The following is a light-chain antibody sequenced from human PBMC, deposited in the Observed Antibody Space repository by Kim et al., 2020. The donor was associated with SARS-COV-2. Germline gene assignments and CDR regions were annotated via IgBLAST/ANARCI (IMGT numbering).Light chain of an antibody. Sequence: SSELTHDPAVSVALGQTVRITCQGDSLRSYYATWYQQKPGQAPILLIYGKNNRPSGIPDRFSGSSSGNTASLTITGTQAGDEADYYCNSRDTNDIVLFGG. CDR3: NSRDTNDIVL. CDR2: GKN. CDR1: SLRSYY. J-gene: IGLJ2*01. V-gene: IGLV3-19*01.